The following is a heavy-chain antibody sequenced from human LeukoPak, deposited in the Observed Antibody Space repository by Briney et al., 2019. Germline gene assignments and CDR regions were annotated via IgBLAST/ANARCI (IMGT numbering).Heavy chain of an antibody. CDR3: ARYPHPLQGRGSDFDI. CDR2: IYTRGGT. D-gene: IGHD2-15*01. Sequence: SETLSLTCTVSGGSISSYYWSWRREPAGKGREWSGRIYTRGGTNYNPSLQSRVTMSVHPSKHNLPLQLRSLTAADTAMYYRARYPHPLQGRGSDFDIWGQGTMVTVS. J-gene: IGHJ3*02. V-gene: IGHV4-59*10. CDR1: GGSISSYY.